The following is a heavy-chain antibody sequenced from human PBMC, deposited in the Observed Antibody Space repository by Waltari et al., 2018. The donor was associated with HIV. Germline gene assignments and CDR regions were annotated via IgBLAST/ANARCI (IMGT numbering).Heavy chain of an antibody. J-gene: IGHJ4*02. V-gene: IGHV1-46*01. CDR2: INPSGNST. CDR1: GYTFISYY. CDR3: ARAPCSGGSCRLFDY. D-gene: IGHD2-15*01. Sequence: QVQLVQSGAEVKKPGASVKVSCKASGYTFISYYMHWVRQAPGQGLEWMGIINPSGNSTSYVQKFQDRLTMTRDKSTSTVYMELSSLRSEYTSVYYCARAPCSGGSCRLFDYWGQGTLVTVSS.